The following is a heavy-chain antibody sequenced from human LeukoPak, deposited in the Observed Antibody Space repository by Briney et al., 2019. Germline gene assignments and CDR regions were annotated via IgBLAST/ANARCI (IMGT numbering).Heavy chain of an antibody. D-gene: IGHD3-22*01. Sequence: GGSLTLSCTGSGFAIPNDGMAWVRQAPGKGLEWISSIGTGVTGKYYAASVRGRFTISKDNSKKTGFLQMNSLRAEDTALYYCAKSIDSGGYPLGDSWGQGTLVIVSS. CDR1: GFAIPNDG. V-gene: IGHV3-23*01. J-gene: IGHJ4*02. CDR3: AKSIDSGGYPLGDS. CDR2: IGTGVTGK.